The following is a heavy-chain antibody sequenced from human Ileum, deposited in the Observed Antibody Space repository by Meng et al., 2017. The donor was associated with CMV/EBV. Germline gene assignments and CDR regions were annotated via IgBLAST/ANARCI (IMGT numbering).Heavy chain of an antibody. J-gene: IGHJ6*02. Sequence: GESLKISCAASGFTFSSYAMHWVRPAPGKGLEWVAVISYDGSNKYYADSVKGRFTISSDNSKNTLYLQMNSLRAEDTAVYYCARNLLRYDFWTGGMDIWGQETTVTVSS. CDR1: GFTFSSYA. D-gene: IGHD3-3*01. V-gene: IGHV3-30-3*01. CDR2: ISYDGSNK. CDR3: ARNLLRYDFWTGGMDI.